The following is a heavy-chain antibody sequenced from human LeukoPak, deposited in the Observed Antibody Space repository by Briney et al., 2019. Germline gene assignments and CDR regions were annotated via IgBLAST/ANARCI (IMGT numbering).Heavy chain of an antibody. CDR2: MSSTGDST. V-gene: IGHV3-23*01. CDR3: AKGVAVASPYYFDY. J-gene: IGHJ4*02. D-gene: IGHD6-19*01. Sequence: GGTLRLSCAASGFTFSSYAMSWLRPAPGKGLMGCLTMSSTGDSTYYADSVKGGFTISRDNSKNTLYLQMNSLRAEDTAVYYCAKGVAVASPYYFDYWGQGTLVTVSS. CDR1: GFTFSSYA.